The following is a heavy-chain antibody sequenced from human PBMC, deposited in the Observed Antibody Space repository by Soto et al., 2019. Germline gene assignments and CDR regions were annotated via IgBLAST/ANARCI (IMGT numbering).Heavy chain of an antibody. V-gene: IGHV1-69*13. CDR2: IIPIFGTA. D-gene: IGHD5-12*01. J-gene: IGHJ6*02. CDR3: ARDWSDIVGYYYGMVV. CDR1: GGTFSSYA. Sequence: SVKVSCKASGGTFSSYAISWVRQAPGQGLEWMGGIIPIFGTANYAQKFQGRVTITADESTSTAYMELSSLRSEDTAVYYCARDWSDIVGYYYGMVVWGQGTTVTVSS.